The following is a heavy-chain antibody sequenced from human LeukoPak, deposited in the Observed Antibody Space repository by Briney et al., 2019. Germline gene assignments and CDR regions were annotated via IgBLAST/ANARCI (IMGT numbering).Heavy chain of an antibody. CDR2: ISWNGKST. Sequence: GSLRLSCAAPGFTFGDYTMHWVRQAPGKGLEWVSLISWNGKSTDYSDSVKGRFTISRDNAKNSLYLQMNSLRAEDTAVYYCARDGASYSNYEGNFDYWGQGTLVTISS. CDR3: ARDGASYSNYEGNFDY. D-gene: IGHD4-11*01. V-gene: IGHV3-43*01. CDR1: GFTFGDYT. J-gene: IGHJ4*02.